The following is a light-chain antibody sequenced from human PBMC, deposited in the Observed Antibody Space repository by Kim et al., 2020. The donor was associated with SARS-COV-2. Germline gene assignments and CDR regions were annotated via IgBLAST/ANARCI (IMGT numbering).Light chain of an antibody. CDR1: SPNIGKQY. CDR2: RNS. J-gene: IGLJ3*02. Sequence: GQTVSISCSGGSPNIGKQYVYWYQRLPGLAPAVDNNRNSRRHSGVPDRFSASESAASASLAISGLRSEDEDDYYCAAWDDNLSGWVFGGGTKVTVL. V-gene: IGLV1-47*01. CDR3: AAWDDNLSGWV.